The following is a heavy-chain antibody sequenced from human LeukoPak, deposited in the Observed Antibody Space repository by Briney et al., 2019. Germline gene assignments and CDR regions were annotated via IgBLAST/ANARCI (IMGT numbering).Heavy chain of an antibody. J-gene: IGHJ3*02. CDR2: ISYDGSNK. D-gene: IGHD5-24*01. Sequence: GRSLRLSCAASGFTFSSYAMHWVRQAPGKGLEWVAVISYDGSNKYYADSVKGRFTISRDNSKNTLYLQMNSLRAEDTAVYYCAKRMAGDYDAFDIWGQGTMVTVSS. CDR1: GFTFSSYA. V-gene: IGHV3-30-3*02. CDR3: AKRMAGDYDAFDI.